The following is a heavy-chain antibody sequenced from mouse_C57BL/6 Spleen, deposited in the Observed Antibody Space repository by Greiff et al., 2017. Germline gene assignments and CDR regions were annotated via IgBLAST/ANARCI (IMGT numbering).Heavy chain of an antibody. V-gene: IGHV14-4*01. CDR1: GFNIKDDY. D-gene: IGHD2-3*01. CDR3: TTGDGYLWFAY. CDR2: IDPANGDT. Sequence: EVQLQQSGAELVRPGASVKLSCTASGFNIKDDYMHWVKQRPEQGLEWIGWIDPANGDTEYASKFQGKATITADTSSNTAYLQLSSLTSEDTAVYYCTTGDGYLWFAYWGQGTLVTVSA. J-gene: IGHJ3*01.